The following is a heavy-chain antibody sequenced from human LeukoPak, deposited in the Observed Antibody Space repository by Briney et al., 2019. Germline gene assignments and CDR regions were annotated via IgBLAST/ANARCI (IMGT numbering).Heavy chain of an antibody. CDR1: GGSFSGCY. D-gene: IGHD6-6*01. J-gene: IGHJ6*02. V-gene: IGHV4-34*01. CDR2: INHSGST. Sequence: SETLCLTCAVYGGSFSGCYWSWIRQPPGKGLEWIGEINHSGSTNYNPSLKSRVTISVDTSKNQFSLKLSSVTAADTAVYYCARIRAARPYYYYYGMDVWGQGTTVPVSS. CDR3: ARIRAARPYYYYYGMDV.